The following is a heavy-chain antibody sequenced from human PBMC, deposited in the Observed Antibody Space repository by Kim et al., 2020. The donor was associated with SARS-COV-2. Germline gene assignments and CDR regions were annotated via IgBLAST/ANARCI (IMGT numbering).Heavy chain of an antibody. D-gene: IGHD3-3*01. V-gene: IGHV1-46*01. Sequence: ASVKVSCKASGYTFTSYYMHWVRQAPGQGLEWMGIINPSGGSTSYAQKFQGRVTMTRDTSTSTVYMELSSLRSEDTAVYYCARDMSGRITIFGVGPEYYYYGMDVWGQGTTVTVSS. CDR1: GYTFTSYY. J-gene: IGHJ6*02. CDR3: ARDMSGRITIFGVGPEYYYYGMDV. CDR2: INPSGGST.